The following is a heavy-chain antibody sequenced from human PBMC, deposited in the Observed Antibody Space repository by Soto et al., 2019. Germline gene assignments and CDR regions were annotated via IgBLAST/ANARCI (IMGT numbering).Heavy chain of an antibody. CDR1: GDTFTTYD. J-gene: IGHJ4*02. CDR2: INPNSGNI. D-gene: IGHD3-10*01. Sequence: VASVKVSFKASGDTFTTYDINWVRQATGHGLEWMGWINPNSGNIGYAQRFQGRVTMTRDTAIRTAYMEVSSLRSDDTAVYYCARGRASGSYYLLDYWGQGTLVTVSS. CDR3: ARGRASGSYYLLDY. V-gene: IGHV1-8*01.